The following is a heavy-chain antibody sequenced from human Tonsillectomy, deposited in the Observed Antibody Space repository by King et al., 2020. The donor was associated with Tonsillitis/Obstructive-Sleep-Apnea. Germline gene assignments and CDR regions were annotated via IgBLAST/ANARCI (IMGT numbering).Heavy chain of an antibody. CDR3: ARTTYGDYGVWFDP. Sequence: TLKESGPVLVKPTETLTLTCTVSGFSLSNARMGVSWIRQPPGKALEWLAHIFSYDEKFYITTLKSRLTISKDTSKNQVVLTMTNMDPVDTATYYCARTTYGDYGVWFDPWGQGTLVTVSS. J-gene: IGHJ5*02. D-gene: IGHD4-17*01. V-gene: IGHV2-26*01. CDR2: IFSYDEK. CDR1: GFSLSNARMG.